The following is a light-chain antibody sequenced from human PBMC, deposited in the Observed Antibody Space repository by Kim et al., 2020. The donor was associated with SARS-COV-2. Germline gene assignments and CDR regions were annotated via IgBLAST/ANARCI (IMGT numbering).Light chain of an antibody. CDR3: QAWDSSAAV. Sequence: SYELTQPPSVSVSPGQTARITCSGDKLGDKYAFWYQQKPGQSPVLVMFQHDKRPSGISLRFSGSNSGNTAILTISGTRTIDEADYYCQAWDSSAAVFGGGTQLTVL. CDR1: KLGDKY. CDR2: QHD. J-gene: IGLJ2*01. V-gene: IGLV3-1*01.